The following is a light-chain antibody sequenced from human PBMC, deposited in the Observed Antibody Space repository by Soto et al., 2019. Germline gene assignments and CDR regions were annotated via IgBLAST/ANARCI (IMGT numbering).Light chain of an antibody. V-gene: IGKV3-11*01. CDR2: DAS. CDR1: QNINTY. Sequence: EIVLTQSPATLSLSLGERATLSCRASQNINTYLVWYQQKPGQSPRLLIYDASKRATGIPDRFSGSGSGTDFTLTISSLAPEDFALYYCPQRSTWPRVFGGGTKVDIK. CDR3: PQRSTWPRV. J-gene: IGKJ4*01.